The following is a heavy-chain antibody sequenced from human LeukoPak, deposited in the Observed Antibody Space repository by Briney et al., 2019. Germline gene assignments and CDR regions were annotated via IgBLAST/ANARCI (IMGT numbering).Heavy chain of an antibody. CDR2: ISGSGGST. CDR3: AKDDAYYYDSSGNPMALGMDV. D-gene: IGHD3-22*01. Sequence: GGSLRLSCAASGFTFSSYAMSWVRQAPGKGLEWVSAISGSGGSTYYGDSVKGRFTISRDNSKNTLYLQMNSLRAEDTAVYYCAKDDAYYYDSSGNPMALGMDVWGQGTTVTVSS. V-gene: IGHV3-23*01. J-gene: IGHJ6*02. CDR1: GFTFSSYA.